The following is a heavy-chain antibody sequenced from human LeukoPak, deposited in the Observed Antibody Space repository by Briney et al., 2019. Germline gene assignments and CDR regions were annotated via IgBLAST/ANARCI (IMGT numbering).Heavy chain of an antibody. CDR1: GGSISSGSYY. CDR2: IYYSGST. J-gene: IGHJ4*02. CDR3: ARHSVATISFDY. Sequence: SETLSLTCTVSGGSISSGSYYWCWIRQPPGKGLEWIGSIYYSGSTYYNPSLKSRVTISVDTSKNQFSLKLSSVTAADTAVYYCARHSVATISFDYWGQGTLVTVSS. D-gene: IGHD5-24*01. V-gene: IGHV4-39*01.